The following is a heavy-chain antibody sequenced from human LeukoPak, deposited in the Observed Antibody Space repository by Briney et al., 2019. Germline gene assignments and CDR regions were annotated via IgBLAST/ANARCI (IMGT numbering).Heavy chain of an antibody. CDR1: GFTFSSYW. CDR2: IDNDGSTT. CDR3: ARDAIVGVTSPNDY. D-gene: IGHD1-26*01. V-gene: IGHV3-74*01. Sequence: GGSLRLSCAASGFTFSSYWRHWVRQVPGKGLVWVSRIDNDGSTTSYADSVKGRFIISRDNAKNTLYLQMSSLRVEDTAVYYCARDAIVGVTSPNDYWGQGTLVTVSS. J-gene: IGHJ4*02.